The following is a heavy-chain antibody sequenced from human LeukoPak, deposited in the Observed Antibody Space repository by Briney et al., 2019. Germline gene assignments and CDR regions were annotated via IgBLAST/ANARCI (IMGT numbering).Heavy chain of an antibody. Sequence: APVKVSCKASGYSCTGYYMHWVRQAPGQGLEWMGWINPHSGGTSYAQKFQGRVTLTTGTSITTGYMELSRLRSDDTAVYYCARPYCTITTCYLDSWGQGTLVTVSS. V-gene: IGHV1-2*02. J-gene: IGHJ4*02. CDR3: ARPYCTITTCYLDS. D-gene: IGHD2-2*01. CDR2: INPHSGGT. CDR1: GYSCTGYY.